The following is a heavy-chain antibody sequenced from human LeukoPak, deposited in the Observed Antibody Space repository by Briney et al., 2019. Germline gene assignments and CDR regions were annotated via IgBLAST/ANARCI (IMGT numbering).Heavy chain of an antibody. CDR2: ILYGGTTK. V-gene: IGHV3-30*04. Sequence: WGSLRPSCAASGFTFSSSSMHWGRQAPGKGRGWGAVILYGGTTKIYAESVKGRFTISRDNSKDTLYLQMNSLTTEDTAVYYCAKAESPDILSGYYRSYFDHWGQGTLVTVSS. CDR3: AKAESPDILSGYYRSYFDH. CDR1: GFTFSSSS. J-gene: IGHJ4*02. D-gene: IGHD3-9*01.